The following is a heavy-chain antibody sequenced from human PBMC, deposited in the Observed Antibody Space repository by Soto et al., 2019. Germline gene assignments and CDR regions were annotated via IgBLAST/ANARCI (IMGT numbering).Heavy chain of an antibody. CDR1: GFTFSGYW. V-gene: IGHV3-74*01. CDR3: ASPVLYYYDSSGSPGGMDV. J-gene: IGHJ6*02. CDR2: INGNGRDT. Sequence: PGGSLRLSCAASGFTFSGYWMFWVRQAPGKGLVWVSRINGNGRDTTYADSVKGRFIISRDNAKSMLYLQMNSLTVEDTAVYYCASPVLYYYDSSGSPGGMDVWGQGTTVTVSS. D-gene: IGHD3-22*01.